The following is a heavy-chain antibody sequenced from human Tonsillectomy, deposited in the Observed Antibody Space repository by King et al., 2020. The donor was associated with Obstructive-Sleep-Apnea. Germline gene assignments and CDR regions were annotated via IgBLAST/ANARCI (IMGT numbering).Heavy chain of an antibody. V-gene: IGHV4-31*03. CDR3: ARGLGSGGDY. J-gene: IGHJ4*02. CDR1: GGSIDKSGYY. D-gene: IGHD3-10*01. Sequence: QLQESGPGLVKPAQTLSLTCTVSGGSIDKSGYYWSWVRQHPGKGLEWIGYIYYTVRTYYNPSLKSRLTMSVDTSKNQFSLRLSSMTAADTAVYYCARGLGSGGDYWGQGTLVTVSS. CDR2: IYYTVRT.